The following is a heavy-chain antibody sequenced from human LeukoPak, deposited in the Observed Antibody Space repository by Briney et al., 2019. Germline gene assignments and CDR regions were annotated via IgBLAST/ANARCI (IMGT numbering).Heavy chain of an antibody. Sequence: SQTLSLTCAISGDSVSSNSAAWNWIRQSPSRGLEWLGRTYYRSKWYNDYAVSVKSRITINPDTSKNQFSLQLNSVTPEDTAVYYCAREEPGSYSIADAFDIWAKGQWSPSLQ. J-gene: IGHJ3*02. D-gene: IGHD1-26*01. CDR1: GDSVSSNSAA. CDR2: TYYRSKWYN. V-gene: IGHV6-1*01. CDR3: AREEPGSYSIADAFDI.